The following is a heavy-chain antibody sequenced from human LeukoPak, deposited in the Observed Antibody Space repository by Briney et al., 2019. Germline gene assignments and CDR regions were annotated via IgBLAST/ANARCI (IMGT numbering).Heavy chain of an antibody. CDR1: GFTFSSYG. Sequence: GRSLRLSCGVSGFTFSSYGMHWVRQAPGKGLEWVAVISFDASKKYYADSVKGRFTISRDNSKNTLYLQMNSLRAEDTAVYYCAKAGYYYDSSGYYYDRSRYFDLWGRGTLVTVSS. V-gene: IGHV3-33*05. CDR3: AKAGYYYDSSGYYYDRSRYFDL. J-gene: IGHJ2*01. D-gene: IGHD3-22*01. CDR2: ISFDASKK.